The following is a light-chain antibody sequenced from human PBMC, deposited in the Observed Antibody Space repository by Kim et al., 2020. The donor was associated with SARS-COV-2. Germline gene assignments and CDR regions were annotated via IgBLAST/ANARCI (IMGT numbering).Light chain of an antibody. V-gene: IGLV1-44*01. J-gene: IGLJ3*02. CDR1: SSNNRSYP. Sequence: RVSGSSYGSSSNNRSYPWQWYQQVPRTAPKLLIHKTKQRPSGGPDRFSGSKAGTSASLAISGLQSADEADYYCATWGDSQNGWVFGGGTQLTVL. CDR2: KTK. CDR3: ATWGDSQNGWV.